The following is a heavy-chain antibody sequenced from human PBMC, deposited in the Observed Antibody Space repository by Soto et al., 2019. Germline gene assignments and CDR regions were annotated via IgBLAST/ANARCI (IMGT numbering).Heavy chain of an antibody. CDR1: GGSISSYY. CDR3: ARVTSAYSSSWYVSGWFDP. D-gene: IGHD6-13*01. V-gene: IGHV4-59*01. Sequence: KPSETLSLTCTVSGGSISSYYWSWIRQPPGKGLEWIGYIYYSGSTNYNPSLKSRVTISVDTSKNQFSLKLSSVTAADTAAYYCARVTSAYSSSWYVSGWFDPWGQGTLVTVSS. CDR2: IYYSGST. J-gene: IGHJ5*02.